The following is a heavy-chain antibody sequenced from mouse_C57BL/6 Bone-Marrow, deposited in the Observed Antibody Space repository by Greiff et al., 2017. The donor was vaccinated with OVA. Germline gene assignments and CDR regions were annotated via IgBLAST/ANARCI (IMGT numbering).Heavy chain of an antibody. J-gene: IGHJ1*03. D-gene: IGHD1-1*01. CDR2: INPGSGGT. CDR3: ARHVYGSSYCWYFDV. Sequence: VKLMESGAELVRPGTSVKVSCKASGYAFTNYLIEWVKQRPGQGLEWIGVINPGSGGTNYNEKFKGKATLTADKSSRPAYLQLSSLTSEDAAVYFCARHVYGSSYCWYFDVWGTGTTVTVSS. V-gene: IGHV1-54*01. CDR1: GYAFTNYL.